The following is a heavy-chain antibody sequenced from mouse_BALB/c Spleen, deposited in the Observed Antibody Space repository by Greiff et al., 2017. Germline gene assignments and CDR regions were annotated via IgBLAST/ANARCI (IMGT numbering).Heavy chain of an antibody. J-gene: IGHJ4*01. CDR2: INSNGGST. CDR1: GFTFSSYG. Sequence: DVMVVESGGGLVQPGGSLKLSCAASGFTFSSYGMSWVRQTPDKRLELVATINSNGGSTYYPDSVKGRFTISRDNAKNTLYLQMSSLKSEDTAMYYCARRSYYDYEGYAMDYWGQGTSVTVSS. D-gene: IGHD2-4*01. V-gene: IGHV5-6-3*01. CDR3: ARRSYYDYEGYAMDY.